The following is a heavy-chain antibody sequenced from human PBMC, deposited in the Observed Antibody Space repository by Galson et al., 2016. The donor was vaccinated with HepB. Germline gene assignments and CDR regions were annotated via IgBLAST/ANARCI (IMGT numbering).Heavy chain of an antibody. V-gene: IGHV3-30*18. Sequence: SLRLSCAASGFTFSSDDMRWVRQAPGKGLEWAATISYDGSDKYFAESVKGRFSIFRDNSKNTVYLQMNSLRVEDTAVYYCAKGPQQLAPDYWGQGTLVTVSS. CDR3: AKGPQQLAPDY. D-gene: IGHD6-13*01. CDR1: GFTFSSDD. J-gene: IGHJ4*02. CDR2: ISYDGSDK.